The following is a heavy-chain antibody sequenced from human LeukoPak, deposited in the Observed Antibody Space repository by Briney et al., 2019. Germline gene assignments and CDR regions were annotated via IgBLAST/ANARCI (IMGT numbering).Heavy chain of an antibody. CDR1: GDTVSSNFGA. V-gene: IGHV6-1*01. J-gene: IGHJ4*02. Sequence: SQTLSLTCAISGDTVSSNFGAWNWIRQSPSRGLEWLGRTYYRSKWFNDYAPSLKSRISINPDTSKNQFSLHLNSVTPEDTAVYYCARVNSWTEEPDTGFDYWGQGTLVTVSS. CDR2: TYYRSKWFN. CDR3: ARVNSWTEEPDTGFDY. D-gene: IGHD1-14*01.